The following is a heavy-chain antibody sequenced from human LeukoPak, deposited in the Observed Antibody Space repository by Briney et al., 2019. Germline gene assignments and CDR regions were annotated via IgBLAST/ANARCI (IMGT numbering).Heavy chain of an antibody. Sequence: PSVKLSCTASVGTFSSYATSWVPHTPGQRLEWMGRIIPIFGIANYAQKFQGRVTITADKSTSTAYMELSSLRSEDTAVYYCASRQYYYDAVGFDPWGQGTLVTVSS. CDR2: IIPIFGIA. J-gene: IGHJ5*02. CDR3: ASRQYYYDAVGFDP. V-gene: IGHV1-69*04. CDR1: VGTFSSYA. D-gene: IGHD3-22*01.